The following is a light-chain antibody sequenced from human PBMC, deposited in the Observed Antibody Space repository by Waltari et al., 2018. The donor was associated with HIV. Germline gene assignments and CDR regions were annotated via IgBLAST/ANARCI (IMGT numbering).Light chain of an antibody. Sequence: EIVMTQSPATLSVSPGGRATLSCRASQSVSSSLVWYQHKPGQAPRLLIYGASTRASGIPARFSGSGSGTDFTLTISSLEPEDVAVYYCQQRSNWPPVTFGQGTRLEI. CDR3: QQRSNWPPVT. CDR1: QSVSSS. J-gene: IGKJ5*01. CDR2: GAS. V-gene: IGKV3D-15*01.